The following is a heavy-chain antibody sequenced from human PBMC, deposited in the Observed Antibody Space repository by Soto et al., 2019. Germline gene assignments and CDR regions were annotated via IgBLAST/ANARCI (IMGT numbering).Heavy chain of an antibody. V-gene: IGHV4-4*02. CDR1: SGSISSSNW. Sequence: QVQLQESGPGLVKPSGTLSLTCAVSSGSISSSNWWSWVRQPPGKGLEWIGEIYHSGSTNYNPSLKSRVTVSVDKSKNQVSLKLSSVTAADTAVYYCARARGWLRPGGYFDYWGQGTLVTVSS. J-gene: IGHJ4*02. D-gene: IGHD5-12*01. CDR2: IYHSGST. CDR3: ARARGWLRPGGYFDY.